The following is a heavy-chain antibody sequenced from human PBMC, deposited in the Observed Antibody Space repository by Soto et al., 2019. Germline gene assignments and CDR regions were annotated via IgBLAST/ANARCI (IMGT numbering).Heavy chain of an antibody. CDR2: IYHSGST. D-gene: IGHD1-1*01. J-gene: IGHJ4*02. CDR3: ARGGLEPRQFDY. CDR1: GGSISSGGYS. Sequence: SETLSLTCAVSGGSISSGGYSWSWIRQPPGKGLEWIGYIYHSGSTYYNPSLKGRVTISVDRPKNQFSLKLSSVTAADTAVYYCARGGLEPRQFDYWGQGTLVTVSS. V-gene: IGHV4-30-2*01.